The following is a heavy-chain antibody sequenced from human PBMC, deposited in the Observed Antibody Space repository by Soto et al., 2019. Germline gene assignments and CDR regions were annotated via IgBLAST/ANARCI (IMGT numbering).Heavy chain of an antibody. CDR2: VSYDGTNK. Sequence: GGSLRLSCGASGFIFSSYGMHWVRQAPGKGLEWVAIVSYDGTNKYYADSVKGRFTISRDNSKNTLYLQMNSLRAEDTAVYYCAKGSTMVRGVPSSFDYWGQATLVTVSS. CDR3: AKGSTMVRGVPSSFDY. J-gene: IGHJ4*02. D-gene: IGHD3-10*01. V-gene: IGHV3-30*18. CDR1: GFIFSSYG.